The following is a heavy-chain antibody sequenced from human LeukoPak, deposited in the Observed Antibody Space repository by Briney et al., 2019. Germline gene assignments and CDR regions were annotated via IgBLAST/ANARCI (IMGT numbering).Heavy chain of an antibody. Sequence: SETLSLTCTVSVGSISSVSYYGVWVRQPPGRGVGWVGSIYYSGSTYYNPSLKSRVTISVDTSKNQLSLKLSSVAAADTAVYYCASNSGYDVNFFDYWGQGTMVTVSS. V-gene: IGHV4-39*01. CDR1: VGSISSVSYY. J-gene: IGHJ4*02. CDR3: ASNSGYDVNFFDY. D-gene: IGHD3-22*01. CDR2: IYYSGST.